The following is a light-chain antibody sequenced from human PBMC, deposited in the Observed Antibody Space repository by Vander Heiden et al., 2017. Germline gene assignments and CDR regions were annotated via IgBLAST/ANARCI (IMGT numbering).Light chain of an antibody. CDR2: DAS. J-gene: IGKJ5*01. CDR3: QQDANLIT. Sequence: DIQMTQSPSSLSASIGDRVTITCQASQDISNYLNWYQQKPGKAPKLLIYDASNLETGVPSRSSASGSGTDFTFTSISLQHEDFAKYSCQQDANLITFGQGTRMEIK. CDR1: QDISNY. V-gene: IGKV1-33*01.